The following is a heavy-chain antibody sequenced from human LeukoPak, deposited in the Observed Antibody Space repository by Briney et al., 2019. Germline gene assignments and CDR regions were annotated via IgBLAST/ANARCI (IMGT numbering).Heavy chain of an antibody. V-gene: IGHV4-39*01. J-gene: IGHJ4*02. CDR3: ARHHSYGSRTYYAPFDI. CDR2: FYHSGSS. CDR1: GRPDSSSSYY. D-gene: IGHD3-10*01. Sequence: SDTLSLTCTVAGRPDSSSSYYGRWIRKPPTTGLERNGSFYHSGSSEYNLSLKSRVTISVDTSRNQFSLKLSSVTAADTAVYYCARHHSYGSRTYYAPFDIWGPGIRVTVSS.